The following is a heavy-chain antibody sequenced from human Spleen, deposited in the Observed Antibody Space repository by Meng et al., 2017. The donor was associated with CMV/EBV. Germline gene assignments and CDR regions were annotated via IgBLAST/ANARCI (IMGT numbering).Heavy chain of an antibody. CDR2: LKSDGSST. CDR1: EFTFSNYW. V-gene: IGHV3-74*01. Sequence: GGSLRLSCAASEFTFSNYWMHWVRQAPGKGLVWVSRLKSDGSSTSYADSVKGRFTISRDNAKNTLYLQMNSLRAEDTAVYYCARGGYYDYVWGSYRVDFDYWGQGTLVTVSS. CDR3: ARGGYYDYVWGSYRVDFDY. J-gene: IGHJ4*02. D-gene: IGHD3-16*02.